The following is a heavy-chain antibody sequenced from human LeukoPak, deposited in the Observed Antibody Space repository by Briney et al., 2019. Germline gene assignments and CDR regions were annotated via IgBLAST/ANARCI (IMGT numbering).Heavy chain of an antibody. D-gene: IGHD4/OR15-4a*01. CDR1: GFTFSSYW. Sequence: GGSLRLSCAASGFTFSSYWMNWVRQAPGKGLEWVAFIRYDGSNKYYVGSVKGRFTISRDNSKNTLYLQMNSLRADDTAVYYCAKSGLSRFDYWGQGTLVTVSS. CDR3: AKSGLSRFDY. J-gene: IGHJ4*02. CDR2: IRYDGSNK. V-gene: IGHV3-30*02.